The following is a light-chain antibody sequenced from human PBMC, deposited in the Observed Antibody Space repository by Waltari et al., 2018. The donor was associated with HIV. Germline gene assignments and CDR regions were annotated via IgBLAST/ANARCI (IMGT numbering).Light chain of an antibody. J-gene: IGLJ3*02. Sequence: QSALTQPPSASGSPGQSVTISCTGTSSDVGGYKSVSWYQHHPDKAPKPMIYEVNKRPSGVPDRFSGSKSGNTASLTVSGLQAEDEADYYCSSFAGSNNLVFGGGTKLTVL. CDR1: SSDVGGYKS. V-gene: IGLV2-8*01. CDR3: SSFAGSNNLV. CDR2: EVN.